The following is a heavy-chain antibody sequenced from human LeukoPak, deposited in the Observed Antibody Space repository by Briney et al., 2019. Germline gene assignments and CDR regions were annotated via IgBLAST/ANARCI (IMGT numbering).Heavy chain of an antibody. J-gene: IGHJ4*02. V-gene: IGHV7-4-1*02. CDR2: INTNTGNP. Sequence: ASVKVSCKASGYTFTNYAMNWVRQAPGQGLEWMGWINTNTGNPTYAQGFTGRFVFSLDTSVSTAYLQISSLKAEDTAVYYCARGYCSGGSCSVGEAIGGYWGQGTLVTVSS. CDR3: ARGYCSGGSCSVGEAIGGY. CDR1: GYTFTNYA. D-gene: IGHD2-15*01.